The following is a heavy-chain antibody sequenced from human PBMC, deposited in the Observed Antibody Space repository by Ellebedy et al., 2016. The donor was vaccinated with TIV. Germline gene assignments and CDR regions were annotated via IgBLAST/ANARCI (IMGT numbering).Heavy chain of an antibody. D-gene: IGHD3-9*01. J-gene: IGHJ6*02. CDR2: VSSSGVTT. V-gene: IGHV3-11*04. Sequence: GGSLRLSXTASGFTFSDHYMNWIRQAPGKGLEWVSYVSSSGVTTYYADSVKGRFTISRDNAKNSLYLQMNSLRAEDTAVYYCARQWVNYDILTGYSHNYYYYGMDVWGQGTTVTVSS. CDR3: ARQWVNYDILTGYSHNYYYYGMDV. CDR1: GFTFSDHY.